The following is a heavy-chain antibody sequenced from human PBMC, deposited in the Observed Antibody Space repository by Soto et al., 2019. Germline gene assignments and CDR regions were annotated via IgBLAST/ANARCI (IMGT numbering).Heavy chain of an antibody. J-gene: IGHJ4*02. CDR3: VRVVAILGYPDC. D-gene: IGHD5-12*01. Sequence: QVQLVQSGAEVRQPASSVKVSCKPSGGTFSSYAISWVRQAPGQGLEWMGGIVPIVDTATYAQKFQGRVTITADESTSTAYLALSRLRSDDTAVYYCVRVVAILGYPDCWGEGTLVSVSS. CDR2: IVPIVDTA. V-gene: IGHV1-69*12. CDR1: GGTFSSYA.